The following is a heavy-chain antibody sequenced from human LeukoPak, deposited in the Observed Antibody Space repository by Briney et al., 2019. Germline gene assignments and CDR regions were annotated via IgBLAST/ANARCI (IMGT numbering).Heavy chain of an antibody. Sequence: ASVKVSCKASGGTFSSYAISWVRQAPGQGLEWMGWVSTSNPHTNYAPKFRGRVIMTIDTSTTTAYLEMRSLTSDDTAVYYCARDRFLWGLGNWFDLWGQGTQVTVTS. V-gene: IGHV1-18*01. CDR1: GGTFSSYA. CDR2: VSTSNPHT. J-gene: IGHJ5*02. CDR3: ARDRFLWGLGNWFDL. D-gene: IGHD3-3*01.